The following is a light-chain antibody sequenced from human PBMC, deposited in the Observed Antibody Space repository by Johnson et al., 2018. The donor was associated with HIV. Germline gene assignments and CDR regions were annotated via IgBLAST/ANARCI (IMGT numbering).Light chain of an antibody. Sequence: QSVLTQPPSVSAAPGQKVTISCSGSSSNIGNNYVSWYQQLPGTAPKLLIYDNNKRPSGIPDRFSGSKSGTSATLAITGLQTGDAADYYCGTWNSSLSTPYVFGTGTKVNVL. V-gene: IGLV1-51*01. CDR1: SSNIGNNY. J-gene: IGLJ1*01. CDR2: DNN. CDR3: GTWNSSLSTPYV.